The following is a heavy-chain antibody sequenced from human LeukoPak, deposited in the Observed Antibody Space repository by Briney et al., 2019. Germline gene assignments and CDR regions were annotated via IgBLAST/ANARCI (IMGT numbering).Heavy chain of an antibody. Sequence: GGSLRLSCAASGLTFSSYAMSWIRQAPGKGLEWVSTISGSGGSTYYADSVKGRFAISRDNSKNTLYLQMNSLRAEDTAVYYCAKGAHVVVPAAILFDNWGQGTLVAVSS. J-gene: IGHJ4*02. V-gene: IGHV3-23*01. CDR2: ISGSGGST. D-gene: IGHD2-2*01. CDR3: AKGAHVVVPAAILFDN. CDR1: GLTFSSYA.